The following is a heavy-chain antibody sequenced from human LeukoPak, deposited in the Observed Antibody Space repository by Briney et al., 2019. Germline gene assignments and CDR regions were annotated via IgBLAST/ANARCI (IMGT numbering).Heavy chain of an antibody. J-gene: IGHJ4*02. CDR3: ARGIPHYCSSTTCPNDY. V-gene: IGHV4-34*01. Sequence: PSETLSLTCAVYGGSFSGYSWSWIRQPPGKGLEWIGEIHRSGSTNYHPSLKSRVTISVDTSKNQFSLKLSSVTAADTAVYYCARGIPHYCSSTTCPNDYWGQGTPVTVSS. D-gene: IGHD2-2*01. CDR1: GGSFSGYS. CDR2: IHRSGST.